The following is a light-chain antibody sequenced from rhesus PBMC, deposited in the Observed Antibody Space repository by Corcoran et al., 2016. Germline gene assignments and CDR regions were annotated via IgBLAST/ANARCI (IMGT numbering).Light chain of an antibody. CDR3: LQDYFTPYS. V-gene: IGKV1-94*01. Sequence: DIQMTQSPSSLSAYVGDRVTVTCRASQDLNKELSWYQQTPGKAPTLLIYAASSLQTGVSSRLSGSGSGADYTLTISSLQPEDVATYYCLQDYFTPYSFGQGTKVEIK. CDR1: QDLNKE. CDR2: AAS. J-gene: IGKJ2*01.